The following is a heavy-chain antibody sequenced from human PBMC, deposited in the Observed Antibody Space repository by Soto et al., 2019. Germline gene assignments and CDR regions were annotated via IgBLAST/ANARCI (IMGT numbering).Heavy chain of an antibody. V-gene: IGHV1-69*13. CDR3: ARVEWDSSSWYYYYGMDV. CDR2: IIPIFGTA. Sequence: ASVKVSCKASGGTFSSYASSWVRQAPGQGLEWMGGIIPIFGTANYAQKFQGRVTITADESTSTAYMELSSLRSEDTAVYYCARVEWDSSSWYYYYGMDVWGQGTTVTVSS. D-gene: IGHD6-13*01. J-gene: IGHJ6*02. CDR1: GGTFSSYA.